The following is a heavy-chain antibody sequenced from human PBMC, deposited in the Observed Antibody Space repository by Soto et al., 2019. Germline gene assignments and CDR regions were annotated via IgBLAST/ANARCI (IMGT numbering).Heavy chain of an antibody. CDR1: GGTFSSYA. D-gene: IGHD6-6*01. CDR3: ARDGDSSSAQGFQH. Sequence: GASVKVSCKASGGTFSSYAISWVRQAPGQGLEWMGGIIPIFGTANYAQKFQGRVTITADKSTSTAYMELSSLRSEDTAVYYCARDGDSSSAQGFQHWGQGTLVTVSS. CDR2: IIPIFGTA. J-gene: IGHJ1*01. V-gene: IGHV1-69*06.